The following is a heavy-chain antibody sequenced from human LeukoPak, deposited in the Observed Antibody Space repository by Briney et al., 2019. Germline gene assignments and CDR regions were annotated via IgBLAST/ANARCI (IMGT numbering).Heavy chain of an antibody. CDR3: ARGVYIAAAQYGY. CDR1: GGSISSYY. CDR2: IYYSGTT. Sequence: SETLSLTCTVSGGSISSYYWSWTRQPPGKGLEWIGYIYYSGTTNYNPSLKSRVTISVDTSKNQFSLKLSSVTAADTAVYYCARGVYIAAAQYGYWGQGTLVTVSS. J-gene: IGHJ4*02. D-gene: IGHD6-13*01. V-gene: IGHV4-59*01.